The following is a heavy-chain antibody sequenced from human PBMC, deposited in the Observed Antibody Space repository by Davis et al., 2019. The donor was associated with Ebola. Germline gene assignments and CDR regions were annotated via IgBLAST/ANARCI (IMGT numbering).Heavy chain of an antibody. CDR2: IYHSGST. V-gene: IGHV4-38-2*02. CDR1: GYSISSGYY. Sequence: PSETLSLTCTVSGYSISSGYYWGWIRQPPGKGLEWIGSIYHSGSTYYNPSLKSRVTISVDRSKNQFSLKLSSVTAADTAVYYCARENEGDFDYWGQGTLVTVSS. J-gene: IGHJ4*02. CDR3: ARENEGDFDY.